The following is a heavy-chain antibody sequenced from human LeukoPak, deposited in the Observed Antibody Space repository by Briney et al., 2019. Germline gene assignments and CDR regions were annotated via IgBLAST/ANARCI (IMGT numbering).Heavy chain of an antibody. V-gene: IGHV3-33*06. J-gene: IGHJ4*02. CDR2: TWFDGSQK. CDR1: GFSFRDFG. Sequence: GRSLRLSCAVSGFSFRDFGFHWVRQAPGKGLEWVAVTWFDGSQKYYADSVKGRFTISRDNSKNTLYLEMNSLRVEDTAVYYCAKWEGTRQFYFGCWGQGALVTVSS. CDR3: AKWEGTRQFYFGC. D-gene: IGHD1-26*01.